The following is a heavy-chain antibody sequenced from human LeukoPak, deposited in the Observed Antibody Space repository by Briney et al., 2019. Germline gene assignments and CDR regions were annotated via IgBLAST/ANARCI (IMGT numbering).Heavy chain of an antibody. CDR1: GGSISRSDYS. V-gene: IGHV4-30-2*01. D-gene: IGHD4-17*01. CDR3: AGTNDFGDYVGA. J-gene: IGHJ5*02. CDR2: MYHGGST. Sequence: PSETLSLTCAVSGGSISRSDYSWSWIWQPPGKGLEWIGYMYHGGSTYYNPSLSSRVTISADRSKNQFYLRLNSVTAADTAVYYCAGTNDFGDYVGAWGQGTQVTVSS.